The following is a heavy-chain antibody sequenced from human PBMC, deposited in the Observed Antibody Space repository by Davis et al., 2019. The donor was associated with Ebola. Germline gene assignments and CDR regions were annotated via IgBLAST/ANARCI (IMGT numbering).Heavy chain of an antibody. J-gene: IGHJ4*02. CDR2: ISSGGGAP. Sequence: GGSLRLSCAASGFSFSSYAMHWVRQAPGKGLEWVSDISSGGGAPYYADSVKGRFTISRDNSKNTLYLQMNSLRAEDTAVYYCAERVATFGYWGQGTLVTVSS. CDR3: AERVATFGY. D-gene: IGHD5-12*01. CDR1: GFSFSSYA. V-gene: IGHV3-23*01.